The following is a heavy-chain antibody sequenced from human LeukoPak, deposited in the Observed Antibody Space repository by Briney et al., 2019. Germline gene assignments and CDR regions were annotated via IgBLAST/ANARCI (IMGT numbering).Heavy chain of an antibody. CDR2: INPYSGGK. V-gene: IGHV1-2*06. Sequence: ASVKVSCKASGYTFTGYYIHWVRQAPGQGLEWMGRINPYSGGKNYAQKFQGRVTMTRDMSISTAYMDLSRLRSDDTAVYYCARTGIAAADTDYWGQGTLVTVSS. CDR1: GYTFTGYY. J-gene: IGHJ4*02. CDR3: ARTGIAAADTDY. D-gene: IGHD6-13*01.